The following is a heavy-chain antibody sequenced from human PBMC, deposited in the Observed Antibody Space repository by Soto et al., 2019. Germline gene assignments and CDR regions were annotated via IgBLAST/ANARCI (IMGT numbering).Heavy chain of an antibody. Sequence: QVQLVESGGGVVHPGTSLRLSCAASGFTVSTHGMHWVRQAPGNGPEWVAVISHDGSKKFYVESVEGRFSISRDNSKSIVHSKMNKVRTEGTAVYYCAKDKGPYYDFWSGQRWFDPWGQGTLGTVSS. CDR2: ISHDGSKK. CDR3: AKDKGPYYDFWSGQRWFDP. D-gene: IGHD3-3*01. J-gene: IGHJ5*02. V-gene: IGHV3-30*18. CDR1: GFTVSTHG.